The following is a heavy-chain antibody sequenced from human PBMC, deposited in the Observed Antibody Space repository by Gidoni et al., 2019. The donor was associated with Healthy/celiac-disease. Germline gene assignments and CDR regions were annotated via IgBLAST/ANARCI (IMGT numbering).Heavy chain of an antibody. CDR2: ISSSSSYI. CDR1: GFTFSSYS. J-gene: IGHJ6*02. Sequence: EVQLVESGGGLVKPGGSLRLSCAASGFTFSSYSMNWVRQAPGKGLEWFSSISSSSSYIYYADSVKGRFTISRDNAKNSLYLQMNSLRAEDTAVYYCARALEGMDFWSGLYYYYYYGMDVWGQGTTVTVSS. D-gene: IGHD3-3*01. V-gene: IGHV3-21*01. CDR3: ARALEGMDFWSGLYYYYYYGMDV.